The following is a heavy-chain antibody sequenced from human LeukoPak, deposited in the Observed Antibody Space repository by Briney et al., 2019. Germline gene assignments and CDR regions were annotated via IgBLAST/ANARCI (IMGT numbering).Heavy chain of an antibody. CDR2: IYYSGST. J-gene: IGHJ4*02. Sequence: SETLSLTCTVSGGSISSYYWSWIRQPPGKGLEWIGYIYYSGSTNYNPSLKSRVTISVDTSKNQFSLKLSSVTAADTAVYYCARDRYYDFWSGSHYFDYWGQGTLVTVSS. V-gene: IGHV4-59*01. D-gene: IGHD3-3*01. CDR3: ARDRYYDFWSGSHYFDY. CDR1: GGSISSYY.